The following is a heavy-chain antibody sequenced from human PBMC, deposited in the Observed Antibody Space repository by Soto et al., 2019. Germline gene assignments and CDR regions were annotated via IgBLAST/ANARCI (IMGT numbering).Heavy chain of an antibody. D-gene: IGHD3-22*01. J-gene: IGHJ4*02. Sequence: QVQLQESGPGLVKPSETLSLTCTVSGGSISSFDWNWIRQSPGKGLEWIGYISYSGSTNYNPSLKIRAPISVDTSKNQFSLKLSSGTAADTAVYYWARQDTSGYAFDYWGQGTLVTVSS. CDR3: ARQDTSGYAFDY. CDR1: GGSISSFD. V-gene: IGHV4-59*08. CDR2: ISYSGST.